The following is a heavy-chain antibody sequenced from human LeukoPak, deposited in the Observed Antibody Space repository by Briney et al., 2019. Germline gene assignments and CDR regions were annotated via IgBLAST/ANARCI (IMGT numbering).Heavy chain of an antibody. CDR2: ISYDGSNK. V-gene: IGHV3-30*03. CDR3: ARDTAMVGTDY. Sequence: GGSLRLSCAASGFTFSSYGMHWVRQAPGKGLEWVAVISYDGSNKYYADSVKGRFTIPRDNSKNTLYLQMNSLRAEDTAVYYCARDTAMVGTDYWGQGTLVTVSS. CDR1: GFTFSSYG. J-gene: IGHJ4*02. D-gene: IGHD5-18*01.